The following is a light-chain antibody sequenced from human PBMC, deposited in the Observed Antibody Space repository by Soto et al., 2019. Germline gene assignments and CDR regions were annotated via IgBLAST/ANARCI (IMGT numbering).Light chain of an antibody. V-gene: IGKV3-20*01. CDR1: QTVSSNY. J-gene: IGKJ5*01. CDR3: QQYTGPPTT. Sequence: EIILTQSPDTLSLSPGERATLSCRASQTVSSNYLAWCQQRPGQAPRPLIYGASTRAAGIPDRFSCSGAGTYFTLTITRLEPEDSAVYFCQQYTGPPTTFGQGTRLEIK. CDR2: GAS.